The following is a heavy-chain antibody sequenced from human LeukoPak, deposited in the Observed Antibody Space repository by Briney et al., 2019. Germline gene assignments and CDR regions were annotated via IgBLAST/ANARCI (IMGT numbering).Heavy chain of an antibody. V-gene: IGHV3-20*01. D-gene: IGHD4-17*01. Sequence: GGSLRLSCAASGFTFDDYGMSWVRQAPGKGLEWVSGINWNGGSTGYADSVKGRFTISRGNAKNSLYLQMNSLRAEDTALYHCARGDAKTVRQFDYWGQGTLVTVSS. CDR1: GFTFDDYG. J-gene: IGHJ4*02. CDR2: INWNGGST. CDR3: ARGDAKTVRQFDY.